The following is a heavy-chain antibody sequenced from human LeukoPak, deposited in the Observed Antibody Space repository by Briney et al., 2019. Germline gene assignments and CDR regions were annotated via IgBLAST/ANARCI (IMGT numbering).Heavy chain of an antibody. CDR2: ISPSGGST. CDR3: ARYEPTTGTTRGYDY. V-gene: IGHV1-46*01. D-gene: IGHD1-1*01. CDR1: GYTFTSNY. J-gene: IGHJ4*02. Sequence: ASVKVSCKAFGYTFTSNYMHWVRQAPGQGPEWMGVISPSGGSTTYAQKFQGRVTLTRDMSTSTDYLELSSLRSEDTAVYYCARYEPTTGTTRGYDYWGQGTLVTVSS.